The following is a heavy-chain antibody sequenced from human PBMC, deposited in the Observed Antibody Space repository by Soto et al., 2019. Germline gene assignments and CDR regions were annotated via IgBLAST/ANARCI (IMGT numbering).Heavy chain of an antibody. CDR1: GFTFSSYA. Sequence: GGSLRLSCAASGFTFSSYAMSWVRQAPGKGLEWVSAISGSGGSTYYADSVKGRFTISRDNSKNTLYLQMNSLRAEDTAVYYCAKFLAPLRYFDWFSNFDYWGQGTLVTVSS. CDR3: AKFLAPLRYFDWFSNFDY. V-gene: IGHV3-23*01. CDR2: ISGSGGST. J-gene: IGHJ4*02. D-gene: IGHD3-9*01.